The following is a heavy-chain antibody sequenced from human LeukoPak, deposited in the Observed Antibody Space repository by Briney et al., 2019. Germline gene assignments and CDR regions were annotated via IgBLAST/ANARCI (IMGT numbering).Heavy chain of an antibody. D-gene: IGHD3-16*01. Sequence: GGSLRLSCAASGFTFSSFGMHWVRQAPGKGLEWVAFIRNDGSIKYYADSVQGRFTISRDNSKNTLYLQMNSLRPEDTAVYYCAEDWSNRWGSYFDYWGQGTLVTVSS. V-gene: IGHV3-30*02. CDR2: IRNDGSIK. J-gene: IGHJ4*02. CDR1: GFTFSSFG. CDR3: AEDWSNRWGSYFDY.